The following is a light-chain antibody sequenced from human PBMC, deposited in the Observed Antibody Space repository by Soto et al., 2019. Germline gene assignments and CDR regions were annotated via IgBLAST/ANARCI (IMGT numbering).Light chain of an antibody. CDR3: QQYNSYS. CDR2: DAS. Sequence: DSQVTQSPSTQSASVGYRVTMSSRASQSISSWLAWYQQKPGKAPKLLIYDASSLESGVPSRFSGSGSGTEFTLTISSLQPDDFATYYCQQYNSYSFGQGTKVDI. J-gene: IGKJ1*01. CDR1: QSISSW. V-gene: IGKV1-5*01.